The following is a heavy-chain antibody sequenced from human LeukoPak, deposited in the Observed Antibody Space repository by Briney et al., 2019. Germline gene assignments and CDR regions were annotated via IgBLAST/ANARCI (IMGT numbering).Heavy chain of an antibody. CDR2: IIPIFGTA. CDR1: GGTFSSYA. J-gene: IGHJ3*02. CDR3: ARAPLGGKARDAFDI. D-gene: IGHD4-23*01. V-gene: IGHV1-69*13. Sequence: SVKVSCKASGGTFSSYAISWVRQAPGQRLEWMGGIIPIFGTANYAQKFQGRVTITADESTSTAYMELSSLRSEDTAVYYCARAPLGGKARDAFDIWGQGTMVTVSS.